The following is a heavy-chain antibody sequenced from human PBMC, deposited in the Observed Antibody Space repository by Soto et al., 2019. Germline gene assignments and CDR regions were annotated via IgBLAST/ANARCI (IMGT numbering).Heavy chain of an antibody. D-gene: IGHD3-3*01. V-gene: IGHV4-39*01. CDR3: ARLPARFLGMDV. Sequence: QLQLQESGPGLVKPSETLSLTCTVSGGSISSSSYYWGWIRQPPGKGLEWIGSIYYSGSTYYNPSLKRRVTISVDPSKHQFSLTLSAVTAADTAVYYFARLPARFLGMDVWGKGTTVTVSS. CDR1: GGSISSSSYY. CDR2: IYYSGST. J-gene: IGHJ6*03.